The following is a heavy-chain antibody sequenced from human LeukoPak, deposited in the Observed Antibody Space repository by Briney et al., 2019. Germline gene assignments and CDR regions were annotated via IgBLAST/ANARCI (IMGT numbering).Heavy chain of an antibody. V-gene: IGHV4-34*01. D-gene: IGHD2-8*01. CDR2: INHSGST. Sequence: PSETLSLTCAVYGGSFSGYYWSWIRQPPGKGLEWIGEINHSGSTNYNPSLKSRVTISVDTSKSQFSLKLSSVTAADTAVYYCARARWYCTNGVCYRSWFDPWGRGTLVTVSS. CDR1: GGSFSGYY. J-gene: IGHJ5*02. CDR3: ARARWYCTNGVCYRSWFDP.